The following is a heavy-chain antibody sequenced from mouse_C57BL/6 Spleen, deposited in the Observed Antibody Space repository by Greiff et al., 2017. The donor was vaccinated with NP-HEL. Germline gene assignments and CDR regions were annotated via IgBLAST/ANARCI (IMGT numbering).Heavy chain of an antibody. V-gene: IGHV1-15*01. CDR3: TRWTYDYGDYYAMDY. D-gene: IGHD2-4*01. Sequence: VKLQESGAELVRPGASVTLSCKASGYTFTDYEMHWVKQTPVHGLEWIGAIDPETGGTAYNQKFKGKAILTADKSSSTAYMELRSLTSEDSAVYYCTRWTYDYGDYYAMDYWGQGTSVTVSS. J-gene: IGHJ4*01. CDR1: GYTFTDYE. CDR2: IDPETGGT.